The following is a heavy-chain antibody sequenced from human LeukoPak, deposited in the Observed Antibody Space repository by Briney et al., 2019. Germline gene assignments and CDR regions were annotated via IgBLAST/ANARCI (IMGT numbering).Heavy chain of an antibody. Sequence: GGSLRLSCAASGFTFSSYGMHWVRQAPGKGLEWVAVIWYDGSNKYYADSVKGRFTISRGDSKNTLYLQMNSLRAEDTAVYYCASSFRMGKLTSAFDYWGQGTLVTVSS. D-gene: IGHD7-27*01. J-gene: IGHJ4*02. V-gene: IGHV3-33*01. CDR2: IWYDGSNK. CDR3: ASSFRMGKLTSAFDY. CDR1: GFTFSSYG.